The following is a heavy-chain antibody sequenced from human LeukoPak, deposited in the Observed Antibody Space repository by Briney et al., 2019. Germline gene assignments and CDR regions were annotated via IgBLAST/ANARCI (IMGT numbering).Heavy chain of an antibody. CDR2: ISYDGSNK. Sequence: PGRSLRLSCAASGFTFSSYAMHWVRQAPGKGLEWVAVISYDGSNKYYADSVKGLFTISRDNSKNTLYLQMNSLRAEDTAVYYCARVRSSGWYYFDYWGQGTLVTVSS. CDR3: ARVRSSGWYYFDY. V-gene: IGHV3-30*04. D-gene: IGHD6-19*01. J-gene: IGHJ4*02. CDR1: GFTFSSYA.